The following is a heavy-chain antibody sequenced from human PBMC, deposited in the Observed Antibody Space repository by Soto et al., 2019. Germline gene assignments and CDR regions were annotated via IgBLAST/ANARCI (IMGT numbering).Heavy chain of an antibody. J-gene: IGHJ5*02. CDR3: ARGGPIGRWFDP. Sequence: QVQLVQSGAEVKKPGSSVKVSCKASGDTFSSYIMTWVRQAPVQGLEWMGGIIPMFGTANTAQKFQGRVTITADESTNTAHMELRSLRSEDTAVYYCARGGPIGRWFDPWGQGTLVIVSS. CDR1: GDTFSSYI. D-gene: IGHD3-10*01. V-gene: IGHV1-69*01. CDR2: IIPMFGTA.